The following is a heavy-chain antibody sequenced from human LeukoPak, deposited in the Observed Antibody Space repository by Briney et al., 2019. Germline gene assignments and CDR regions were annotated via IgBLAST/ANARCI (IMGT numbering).Heavy chain of an antibody. CDR3: ARGGLAAAGTDFDY. CDR2: IYYSGST. V-gene: IGHV4-59*01. CDR1: GGSISSYY. Sequence: SETLSLTCAVSGGSISSYYWSWIRQPPGKGLEWIGYIYYSGSTNYNPSLKSRVTISVDTSKNQFSLKLSSVTAADTAVYYCARGGLAAAGTDFDYWGQGTLVTVS. D-gene: IGHD6-13*01. J-gene: IGHJ4*02.